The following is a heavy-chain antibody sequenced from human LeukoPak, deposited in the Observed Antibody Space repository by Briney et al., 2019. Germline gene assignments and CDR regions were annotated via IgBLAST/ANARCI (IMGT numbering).Heavy chain of an antibody. CDR2: ISYDGGNK. Sequence: GGSLRLSCAASGFSFSNYAMHWVRQAPGKGLEWVAFISYDGGNKYYADSVKGRFTISRDNPKNTLYLQMNSLRAEDTAVYYCATRGSTWYVSGDYWGQGTLVTVSS. V-gene: IGHV3-30-3*01. CDR3: ATRGSTWYVSGDY. CDR1: GFSFSNYA. J-gene: IGHJ4*02. D-gene: IGHD1-26*01.